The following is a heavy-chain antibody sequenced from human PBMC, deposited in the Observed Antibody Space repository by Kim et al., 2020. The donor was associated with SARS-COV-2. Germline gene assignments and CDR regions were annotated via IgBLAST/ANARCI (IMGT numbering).Heavy chain of an antibody. Sequence: SETLSLTCTVSGGSISSGNYYWSWIRQHPGKGLEWIGYIYYSGITYYNPSLKSRVTISVDTSKNQFSLKLGSVTAAGTAVYYCARISGITIFGVVITGPFDYWGQRTLVTVSS. CDR3: ARISGITIFGVVITGPFDY. D-gene: IGHD3-3*01. V-gene: IGHV4-31*03. CDR2: IYYSGIT. J-gene: IGHJ4*02. CDR1: GGSISSGNYY.